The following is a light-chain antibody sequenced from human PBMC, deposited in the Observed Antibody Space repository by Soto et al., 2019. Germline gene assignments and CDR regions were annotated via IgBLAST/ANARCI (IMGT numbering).Light chain of an antibody. J-gene: IGKJ4*01. CDR2: AIS. CDR1: QPVSSW. CDR3: QEANSFT. V-gene: IGKV1-12*02. Sequence: DIQMTQSPSSVSASVGDRVTITCRASQPVSSWLAWYQQKPGEAPKLLIYAISSLQTGVPSRFSGSGSGTDFTLTIRSLPPEDFASYYCQEANSFTFGGGTKVEIK.